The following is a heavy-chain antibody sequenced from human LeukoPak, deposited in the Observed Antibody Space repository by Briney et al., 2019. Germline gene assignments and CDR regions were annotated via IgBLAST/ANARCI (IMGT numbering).Heavy chain of an antibody. V-gene: IGHV4-61*02. Sequence: SETLSLTCTVSGGSISSCSYYWAWLRQPAGKGLEWIGRFYTSESTNYNTSLKSRVTGSVDRAKNQFSLKLTSVTAADTDVYYCARSDFWRRYFDSWGQGTLVSVSS. D-gene: IGHD3-3*01. J-gene: IGHJ4*02. CDR2: FYTSEST. CDR1: GGSISSCSYY. CDR3: ARSDFWRRYFDS.